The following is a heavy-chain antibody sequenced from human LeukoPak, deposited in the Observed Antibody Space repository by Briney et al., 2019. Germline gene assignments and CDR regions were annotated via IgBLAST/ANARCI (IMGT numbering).Heavy chain of an antibody. D-gene: IGHD4-23*01. Sequence: PGGSLRLSCTASGFTFSSYTMNSVRQAPGKGLEWVSLISSSSSDIYYADSVKGRFTISRDNANNSLYLQMSSLRADDTAVYYCARAYYGGSLDYWGQGTLVTVSS. V-gene: IGHV3-21*01. CDR2: ISSSSSDI. CDR1: GFTFSSYT. J-gene: IGHJ4*02. CDR3: ARAYYGGSLDY.